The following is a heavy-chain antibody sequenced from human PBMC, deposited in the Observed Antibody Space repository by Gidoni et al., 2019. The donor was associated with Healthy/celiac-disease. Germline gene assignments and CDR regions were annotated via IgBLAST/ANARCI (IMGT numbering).Heavy chain of an antibody. V-gene: IGHV3-33*01. Sequence: QVQLVESGGGVVQPGRSLRLSCSASGFTFSSYVMPWVRQAPGQGLEWVAVIWYDGSNKYYADSVKGRFTISRDNSKNTLYLQMNSLRAEDTAVYYCARAKFSGIDDYVWGSYLGYYYYYGMDVWGQGTTVTVSS. CDR3: ARAKFSGIDDYVWGSYLGYYYYYGMDV. J-gene: IGHJ6*02. CDR2: IWYDGSNK. D-gene: IGHD3-16*02. CDR1: GFTFSSYV.